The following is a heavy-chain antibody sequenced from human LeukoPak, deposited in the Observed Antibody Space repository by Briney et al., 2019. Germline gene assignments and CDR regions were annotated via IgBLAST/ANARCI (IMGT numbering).Heavy chain of an antibody. CDR2: ISYDGSNK. CDR1: GFTFSSYA. V-gene: IGHV3-30*18. CDR3: AKLSYYEEG. Sequence: GGSLRLSCAASGFTFSSYAMSWVRQAPGKGLEWVAVISYDGSNKYYADSVKGRFTISRDNSKNTLYLQMNSLRAEDTAVYYCAKLSYYEEGWGQGTLVTVSS. J-gene: IGHJ4*02. D-gene: IGHD1-26*01.